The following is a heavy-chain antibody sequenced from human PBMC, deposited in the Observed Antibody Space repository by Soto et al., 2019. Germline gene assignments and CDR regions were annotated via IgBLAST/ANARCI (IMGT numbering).Heavy chain of an antibody. CDR3: ARPPADKEWDRLLRVPLDY. CDR2: KEHAGNNK. J-gene: IGHJ4*02. Sequence: QVQLVESGGGVVQPGRPLGLSCAPSGFTLSSYGMHWARQAQGKGLEGVAVKEHAGNNKYYGDSVKGQYTISRDNSKNTLYLQMNSLRADDTAVYYCARPPADKEWDRLLRVPLDYWGLGTLVTVSS. D-gene: IGHD1-26*01. V-gene: IGHV3-30*03. CDR1: GFTLSSYG.